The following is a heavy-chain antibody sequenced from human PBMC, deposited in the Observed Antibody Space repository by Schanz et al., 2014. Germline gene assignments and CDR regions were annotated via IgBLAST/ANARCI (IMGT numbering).Heavy chain of an antibody. J-gene: IGHJ4*02. D-gene: IGHD1-26*01. CDR1: GFTFSSYG. CDR3: ARDHTTESYYSAGPPIDY. CDR2: IWYDGSNK. V-gene: IGHV3-33*01. Sequence: QVQLVESGGGVVRPGRSLRLSCAASGFTFSSYGMHWVRQAPGKGLEWVAVIWYDGSNKYYADSVKGRFTISRDNSKNTLFLQMNSLRAEDTAVYYCARDHTTESYYSAGPPIDYWGQGTLLTVSA.